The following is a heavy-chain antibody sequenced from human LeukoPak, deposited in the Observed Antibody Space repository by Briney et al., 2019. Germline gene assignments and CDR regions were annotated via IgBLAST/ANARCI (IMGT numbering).Heavy chain of an antibody. CDR2: VSVYNGNR. CDR1: GYTFTSYD. V-gene: IGHV1-18*01. Sequence: GASVKVSCKASGYTFTSYDINWVRQAPGQGLAWMGWVSVYNGNRNYAQNLQDRVTMTTDTSTSTAYMELRSLRSDDTAVYFCARTYYYDSSDFYADFWGQGTLVTVSS. CDR3: ARTYYYDSSDFYADF. J-gene: IGHJ4*02. D-gene: IGHD3-22*01.